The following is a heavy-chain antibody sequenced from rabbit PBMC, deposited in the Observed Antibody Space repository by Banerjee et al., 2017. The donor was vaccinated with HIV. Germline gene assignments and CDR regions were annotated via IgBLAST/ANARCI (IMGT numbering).Heavy chain of an antibody. D-gene: IGHD6-1*01. V-gene: IGHV1S43*01. CDR2: IYSSSGST. CDR3: ARDRDYYSHGYTSYAYAILNL. CDR1: GFSFSSNYY. Sequence: QEQLVESGGGLVQPEGSLTLTCTASGFSFSSNYYMCWVRQAPGKGLELITCIYSSSGSTWSASWAKGRFTISKSTSLNTVDLKMTSLTAADTATYFCARDRDYYSHGYTSYAYAILNLWGPGTLVTVS. J-gene: IGHJ4*01.